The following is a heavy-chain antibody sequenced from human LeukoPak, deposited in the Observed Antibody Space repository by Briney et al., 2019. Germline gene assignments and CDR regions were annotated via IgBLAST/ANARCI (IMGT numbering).Heavy chain of an antibody. D-gene: IGHD5-18*01. CDR2: IIPIFGTA. V-gene: IGHV1-69*13. Sequence: SVKVSCKASGYTFTSYYMHWVRQAPGQGLEWMGGIIPIFGTANYAQKFQGRVTITADESTSTAYMELSSLRSEDTAVYYCARVDTAMVKGYYYYGMDVWGQGTTVTVSS. CDR1: GYTFTSYY. CDR3: ARVDTAMVKGYYYYGMDV. J-gene: IGHJ6*02.